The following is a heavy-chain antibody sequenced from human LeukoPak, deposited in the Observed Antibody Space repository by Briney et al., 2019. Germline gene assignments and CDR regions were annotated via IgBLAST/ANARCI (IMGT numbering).Heavy chain of an antibody. D-gene: IGHD3-10*01. CDR1: GFTFSSYD. Sequence: GGSLRLSCAASGFTFSSYDMHWVRQATGKGLEWVSAIGTAGDTYYPGSVKGRFTISRENAKNSLYLQMNSLRAGDTAVYYCAKDSTRWFGEIRAYYFDYWGQGTLVTVSS. CDR3: AKDSTRWFGEIRAYYFDY. J-gene: IGHJ4*02. CDR2: IGTAGDT. V-gene: IGHV3-13*01.